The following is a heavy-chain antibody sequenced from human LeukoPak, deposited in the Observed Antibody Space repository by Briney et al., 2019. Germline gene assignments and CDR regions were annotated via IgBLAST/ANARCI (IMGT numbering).Heavy chain of an antibody. CDR2: INHSGST. J-gene: IGHJ4*02. CDR3: ARQRGYNPYYYGSGSYGGNPFDY. V-gene: IGHV4-34*01. CDR1: GGSFSGYY. Sequence: PSETLSLTCAVYGGSFSGYYWSWIRQPPGKGLEWIGEINHSGSTNYNPSLKSRVTISVDTSKNQFSLKLSSVTAPDTAVYYCARQRGYNPYYYGSGSYGGNPFDYWGQGTLVTVSS. D-gene: IGHD3-10*01.